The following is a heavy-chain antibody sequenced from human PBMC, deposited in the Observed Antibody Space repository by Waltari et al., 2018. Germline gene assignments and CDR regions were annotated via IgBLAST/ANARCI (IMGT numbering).Heavy chain of an antibody. CDR1: GFTFSSYA. CDR3: ARVQRWLQCFDY. V-gene: IGHV3-30*01. Sequence: QVQLVESGGGVVQPGRSLRLSCAASGFTFSSYAMHWVRHAPGKGLEWVAVISYDGSNKYYADAVKGRFTISRDNSKNTLYLQMNSLRAEDTAVYYCARVQRWLQCFDYWGQGTLVTVSS. D-gene: IGHD5-12*01. CDR2: ISYDGSNK. J-gene: IGHJ4*02.